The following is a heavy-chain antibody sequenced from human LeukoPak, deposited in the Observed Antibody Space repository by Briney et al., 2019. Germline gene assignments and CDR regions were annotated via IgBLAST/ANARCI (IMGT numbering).Heavy chain of an antibody. J-gene: IGHJ4*02. CDR3: ARGNYFSPYYFDY. CDR1: GGTFSSYA. D-gene: IGHD2/OR15-2a*01. CDR2: IIPIFGTA. Sequence: SVKVSCKASGGTFSSYAISWVRQAPGQGLEWMGRIIPIFGTANYAQKFQGRVTITTDESTSTAYMELSSLRSEDTAVYYRARGNYFSPYYFDYWGQGTLVTVSS. V-gene: IGHV1-69*05.